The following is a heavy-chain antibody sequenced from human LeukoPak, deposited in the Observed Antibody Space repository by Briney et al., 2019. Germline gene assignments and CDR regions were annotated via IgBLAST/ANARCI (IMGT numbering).Heavy chain of an antibody. J-gene: IGHJ3*02. Sequence: SETLSLTCAVYGGSFSGYYWSWIRQPPGKGLEWIGEINHSGSTNYNPSLKSRVTISVDTSKNQFSLKLSSVTAADTAVYYCARVRRTKGAFDIWGQGTMVTVSS. CDR3: ARVRRTKGAFDI. CDR1: GGSFSGYY. CDR2: INHSGST. V-gene: IGHV4-34*01. D-gene: IGHD3-3*01.